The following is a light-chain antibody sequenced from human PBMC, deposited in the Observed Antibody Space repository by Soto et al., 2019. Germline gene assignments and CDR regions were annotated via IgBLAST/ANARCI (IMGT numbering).Light chain of an antibody. CDR1: QGISNY. Sequence: DIQMTQSPSSLSASVGDRVTITCRASQGISNYLDWYQQKPGKVPKLLIYAASTLQSGVSSRFSGSGSGTDLTLTMSSLQPQDVATYYCQKYNSAPLTFGQGTKVQIK. CDR3: QKYNSAPLT. J-gene: IGKJ1*01. V-gene: IGKV1-27*01. CDR2: AAS.